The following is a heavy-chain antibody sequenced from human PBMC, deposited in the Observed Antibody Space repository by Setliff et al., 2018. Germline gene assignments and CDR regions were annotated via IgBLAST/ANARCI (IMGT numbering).Heavy chain of an antibody. D-gene: IGHD6-6*01. CDR3: ARGRNIAARLLDA. V-gene: IGHV4-34*01. Sequence: PSETLSLTCTVSGGSISSYYWSWIRQPPGKGLEWIGEINHRGSTNYNPSLKSRVTISVDTSKDQFSLKVISMTAADTAVYYCARGRNIAARLLDAWGQGTLVTVSS. CDR2: INHRGST. CDR1: GGSISSYY. J-gene: IGHJ4*02.